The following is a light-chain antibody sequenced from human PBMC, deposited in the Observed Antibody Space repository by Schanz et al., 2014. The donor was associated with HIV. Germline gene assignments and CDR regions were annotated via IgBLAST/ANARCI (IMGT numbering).Light chain of an antibody. CDR3: QQYNSYPLT. V-gene: IGKV1-9*01. CDR1: QGISSY. J-gene: IGKJ4*01. CDR2: AAS. Sequence: IQLTQSPSSLSASVGDRVTITCRASQGISSYLAWYQQKPGKAPKVLIYAASTLQSGVPSRFSGSGSGTEFTLTISSLQPDDFATYYCQQYNSYPLTFGGGTKVEIK.